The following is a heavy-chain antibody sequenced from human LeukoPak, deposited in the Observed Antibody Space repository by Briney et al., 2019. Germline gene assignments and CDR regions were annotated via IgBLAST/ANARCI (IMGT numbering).Heavy chain of an antibody. J-gene: IGHJ2*01. D-gene: IGHD1-1*01. CDR2: IYNSGST. CDR1: GASISSYS. CDR3: ARYTTVERSWYFDS. Sequence: KPSETLSLTCTVSGASISSYSWSWIRQPPGKGLEWIGYIYNSGSTNYNPSLKSRVTISVDTSKNQFSLKLSSVTAADTAVYFCARYTTVERSWYFDSWGRGTLVTVSS. V-gene: IGHV4-59*01.